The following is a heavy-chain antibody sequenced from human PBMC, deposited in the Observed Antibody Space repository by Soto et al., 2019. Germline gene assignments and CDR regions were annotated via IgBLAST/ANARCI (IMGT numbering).Heavy chain of an antibody. D-gene: IGHD1-26*01. V-gene: IGHV4-38-2*01. J-gene: IGHJ4*02. CDR1: GYSISSDYY. Sequence: SETLSLTCAVSGYSISSDYYWGWIRQPPGKGLEWIASKYHSGSTYYNPSLKSRVTISVDTSKNQLSLKLSSVTAADTAVYYCARGVLGATTYFDYWGQGTLVTVPQ. CDR3: ARGVLGATTYFDY. CDR2: KYHSGST.